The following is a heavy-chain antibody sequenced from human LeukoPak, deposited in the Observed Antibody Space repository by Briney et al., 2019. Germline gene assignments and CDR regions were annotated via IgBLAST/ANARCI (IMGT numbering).Heavy chain of an antibody. Sequence: GESLRLSCAVFGVSFSGHWINWVRQAPGEGLECVATIKYDGSEKYYVDSVKGRFTISRDDAKNSIYLKMNNLRAEDTAVYYCGRRNWFDPWGQGTLVTVSS. V-gene: IGHV3-7*05. CDR1: GVSFSGHW. D-gene: IGHD1-14*01. J-gene: IGHJ5*02. CDR2: IKYDGSEK. CDR3: GRRNWFDP.